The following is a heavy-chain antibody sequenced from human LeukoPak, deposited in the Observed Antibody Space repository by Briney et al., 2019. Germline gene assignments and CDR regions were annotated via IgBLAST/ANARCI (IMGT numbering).Heavy chain of an antibody. D-gene: IGHD2-21*02. J-gene: IGHJ4*02. CDR3: VSAYCGGDCYHSLLAN. Sequence: SETLSLTCAVSGVSMGSGGYSWSWVRLPPGKGLEWIGYIYHSGSSSYNPSLKSRVTIPMDRSRNQFSLRLTSVTAADTAVYYCVSAYCGGDCYHSLLANWGQGILVTVSS. CDR1: GVSMGSGGYS. V-gene: IGHV4-30-2*01. CDR2: IYHSGSS.